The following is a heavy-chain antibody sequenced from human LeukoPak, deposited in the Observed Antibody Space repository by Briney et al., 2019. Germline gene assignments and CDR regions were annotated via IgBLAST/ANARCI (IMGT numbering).Heavy chain of an antibody. D-gene: IGHD2-15*01. CDR1: GYTFTKEA. CDR3: ARGLRGYCSGGSCYSRY. J-gene: IGHJ4*02. CDR2: ISAYNGNT. Sequence: ASVKVSCKASGYTFTKEAISWVRQAPGQGLEWMGWISAYNGNTNYAQKLQGRVTMTTDTSTSTAYMELRSLRSDDTAVYYCARGLRGYCSGGSCYSRYWGQGTLVTVSS. V-gene: IGHV1-18*01.